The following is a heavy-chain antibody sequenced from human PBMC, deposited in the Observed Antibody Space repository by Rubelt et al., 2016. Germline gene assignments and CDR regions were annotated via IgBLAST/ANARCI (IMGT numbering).Heavy chain of an antibody. J-gene: IGHJ6*02. D-gene: IGHD6-13*01. Sequence: QVQLQQWGAGLLKPSETLSLTCAVYGGSFSGYYWSWIRQPPGKGLEWIGEINHSGSTNYNLSLKSRVTISVDTSKTQFSLKLSSVTAADTAVYYCARGRRGSSSWLGRDYYGMDVWGQGTTVTVSS. V-gene: IGHV4-34*01. CDR3: ARGRRGSSSWLGRDYYGMDV. CDR2: INHSGST. CDR1: GGSFSGYY.